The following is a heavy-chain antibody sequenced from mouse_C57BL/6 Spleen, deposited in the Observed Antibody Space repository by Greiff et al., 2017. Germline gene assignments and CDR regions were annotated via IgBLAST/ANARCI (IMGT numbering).Heavy chain of an antibody. J-gene: IGHJ2*01. CDR2: IYPGGGNT. V-gene: IGHV1-66*01. CDR1: GYSFTSYY. CDR3: ARLTTVVAYYYDY. Sequence: QVQLQQSGPELVKPGASVKISCKASGYSFTSYYIHWVKQRPGQGLEWIGWIYPGGGNTKYNEKLTGKATLTADTSSSTAYMQLSSLTSEDSAVYYCARLTTVVAYYYDYWGQGTTLSVA. D-gene: IGHD1-1*01.